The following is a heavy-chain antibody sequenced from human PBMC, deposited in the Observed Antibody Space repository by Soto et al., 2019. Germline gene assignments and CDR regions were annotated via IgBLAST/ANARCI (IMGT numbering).Heavy chain of an antibody. Sequence: ASVKVSCKASGYTFTNYYMHWVRQAPGQGLEWMGIINPSGGSTSYAQKFQGRVTMTRDTSTSTVYMELSSLRSEDTAVYYCARDWVEYCGGDRYYFDYWGQGTLVTVSS. D-gene: IGHD2-21*02. V-gene: IGHV1-46*01. CDR1: GYTFTNYY. J-gene: IGHJ4*02. CDR2: INPSGGST. CDR3: ARDWVEYCGGDRYYFDY.